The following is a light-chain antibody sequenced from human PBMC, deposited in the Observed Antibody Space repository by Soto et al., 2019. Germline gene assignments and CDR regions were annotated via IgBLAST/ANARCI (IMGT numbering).Light chain of an antibody. Sequence: QSVLTQPPSASGSPGQSVTISCTGTSSDVGGYNFVSWYQQHPGKAPKLMIYEVSERPSGVPDRFSGSKSGNTASLTVSGLPEEDEADYYCSSYAGSNSVVFGGGTKLTVL. V-gene: IGLV2-8*01. CDR3: SSYAGSNSVV. CDR2: EVS. CDR1: SSDVGGYNF. J-gene: IGLJ2*01.